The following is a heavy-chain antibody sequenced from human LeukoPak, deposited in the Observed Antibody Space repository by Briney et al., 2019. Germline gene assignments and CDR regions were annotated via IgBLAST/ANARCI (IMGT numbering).Heavy chain of an antibody. CDR3: AAVYGTTGTSDY. CDR2: ISYDGSNK. CDR1: GFTFSSYA. Sequence: TGGSLRLSCAASGFTFSSYAMRWVRQAPGKGLEWVAVISYDGSNKYYADSVKGRFTISRDNSKNTLYLQMNSLRAEDTAVYYCAAVYGTTGTSDYWGQGTLVTVSS. J-gene: IGHJ4*02. V-gene: IGHV3-30*04. D-gene: IGHD1-1*01.